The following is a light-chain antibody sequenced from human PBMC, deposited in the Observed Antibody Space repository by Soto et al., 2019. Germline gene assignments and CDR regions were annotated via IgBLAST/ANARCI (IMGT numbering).Light chain of an antibody. V-gene: IGKV1-39*01. Sequence: DIQMTQSPSSRSASVGDRGTSTCRASQSISDSLNWYQHKPGTAPKLLIYAASSLQSGVPSRFSGGGSGTDFTLTISSLQPEDFVTYFCQQSFSFPATFGGGTKVDIK. J-gene: IGKJ4*01. CDR1: QSISDS. CDR3: QQSFSFPAT. CDR2: AAS.